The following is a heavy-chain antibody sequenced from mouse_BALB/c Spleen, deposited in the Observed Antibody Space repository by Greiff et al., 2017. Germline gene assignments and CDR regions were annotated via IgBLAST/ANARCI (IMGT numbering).Heavy chain of an antibody. CDR1: GFNIKDPY. J-gene: IGHJ3*01. D-gene: IGHD2-4*01. CDR2: IDPANGNT. CDR3: VYDYDVVGTY. V-gene: IGHV14-3*02. Sequence: VQLQQSGAELVKPGASVKLSCTASGFNIKDPYMHWVKQRPEQGLEWIGRIDPANGNTKYDPKFQGKATITADTSSNTAYLQLSSLTSEDTAVYYCVYDYDVVGTYWGQGTLVTVSA.